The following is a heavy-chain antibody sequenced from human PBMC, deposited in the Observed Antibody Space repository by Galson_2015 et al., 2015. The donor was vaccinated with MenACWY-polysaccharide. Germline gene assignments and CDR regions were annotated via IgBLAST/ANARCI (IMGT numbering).Heavy chain of an antibody. CDR1: GGSFSGCY. CDR3: ARGVRGYYYAGAPYGAFDI. V-gene: IGHV4-34*01. D-gene: IGHD3-22*01. CDR2: INHSGST. J-gene: IGHJ3*02. Sequence: ETLSLTCAVYGGSFSGCYWSWIRQPPGKGLEWVGEINHSGSTNYNPSLKSRVTISVDTSKNQFSLKLSSVTAADTAVYYCARGVRGYYYAGAPYGAFDIWGQGTMVTVSS.